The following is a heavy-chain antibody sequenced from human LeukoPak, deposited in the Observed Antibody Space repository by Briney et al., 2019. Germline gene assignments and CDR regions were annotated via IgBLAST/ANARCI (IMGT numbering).Heavy chain of an antibody. Sequence: PSETLSLTCTVPGGSISSYYWSWIRQPPGKGLEWIGYIYYSGSTNYNPSLKSRVTISVDTSKNQFSLKLSSVTAADTAVYYCARQAVDTAMVTPNYYYYYGMDVWGQGTTVTVSS. CDR3: ARQAVDTAMVTPNYYYYYGMDV. J-gene: IGHJ6*02. V-gene: IGHV4-59*08. CDR1: GGSISSYY. D-gene: IGHD5-18*01. CDR2: IYYSGST.